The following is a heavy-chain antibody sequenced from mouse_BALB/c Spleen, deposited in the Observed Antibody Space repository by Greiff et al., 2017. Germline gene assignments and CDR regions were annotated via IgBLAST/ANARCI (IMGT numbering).Heavy chain of an antibody. D-gene: IGHD2-3*01. V-gene: IGHV1-7*01. CDR3: ARSGWLLYFDY. Sequence: VQLQESGAELAKPGASVKMSCKASGYTFTSYWMHWVKQRPGQGLEWIGYINPSTGYTEYNQKFKDKATLTADKSSSTAYMQLSSLTSEDSAVYYCARSGWLLYFDYWGQGTTLTVSS. CDR2: INPSTGYT. CDR1: GYTFTSYW. J-gene: IGHJ2*01.